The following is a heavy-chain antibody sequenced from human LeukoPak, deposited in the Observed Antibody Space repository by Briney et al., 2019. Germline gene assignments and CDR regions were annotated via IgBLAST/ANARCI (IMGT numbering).Heavy chain of an antibody. D-gene: IGHD6-13*01. CDR1: GYTFTSYY. J-gene: IGHJ5*02. V-gene: IGHV1-46*01. CDR2: INPSGGST. Sequence: ASVKVSCKASGYTFTSYYMHWVRQAPGQGLEWMRIINPSGGSTSYAQKFQGRVTMTRDKSTSTVYMELSSLRSEDTAVYYCAREYSSSLNLHWFDPWGQGTLVTVSS. CDR3: AREYSSSLNLHWFDP.